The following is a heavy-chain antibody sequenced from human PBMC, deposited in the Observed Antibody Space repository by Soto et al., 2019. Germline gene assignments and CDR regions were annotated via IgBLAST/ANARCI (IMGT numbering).Heavy chain of an antibody. CDR3: ARLHSSTLIDY. D-gene: IGHD6-13*01. V-gene: IGHV4-39*01. CDR1: GGSISSSSYY. Sequence: QLQLQESGPGLVKPSETLSLTCTVSGGSISSSSYYWGWIRQPPGKGLEGIGSIYYSGSTYYNPSLKSRVTISVDTSKNQFSLKLSSVTAADTAVYYCARLHSSTLIDYWGQGTLVTVSS. CDR2: IYYSGST. J-gene: IGHJ4*02.